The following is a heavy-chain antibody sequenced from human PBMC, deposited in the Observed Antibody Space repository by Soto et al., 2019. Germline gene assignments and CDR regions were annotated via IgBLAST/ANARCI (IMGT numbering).Heavy chain of an antibody. D-gene: IGHD2-2*03. CDR3: APEDTGYCSSTSCYGPNAFDI. Sequence: SATLSLTCTVSGGSISSSSYYWGWIRQPPGKGLEWIGSIYYSGSTYYNPSLKSRVTISVDTSKNQFSLKLSSVTAADTAVYYCAPEDTGYCSSTSCYGPNAFDIWGQGTMVT. CDR1: GGSISSSSYY. V-gene: IGHV4-39*01. CDR2: IYYSGST. J-gene: IGHJ3*02.